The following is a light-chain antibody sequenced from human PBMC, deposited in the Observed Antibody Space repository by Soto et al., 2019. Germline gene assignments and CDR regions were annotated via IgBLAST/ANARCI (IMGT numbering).Light chain of an antibody. CDR1: QSISSW. Sequence: DIQMTQCPSTLSASVGDRVTITCRASQSISSWLAWYQQKPGKAPKLLIYNASSLESGVPSRFSGSGSGTEFTLTSSSLQPDDFATYYCQQYNSYSWTFGQGTKVEIK. V-gene: IGKV1-5*03. CDR2: NAS. J-gene: IGKJ1*01. CDR3: QQYNSYSWT.